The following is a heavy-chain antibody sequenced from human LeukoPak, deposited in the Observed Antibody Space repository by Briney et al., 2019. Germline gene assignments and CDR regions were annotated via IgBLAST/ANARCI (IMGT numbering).Heavy chain of an antibody. Sequence: PSETLSLTCAVYGGSFSGYYWSWIRQPPGKGLEWIGEITHRGSTNYNPSLKSRVTISVDTSKNQFSLKLNSVTAADTAVYYCARNDMGATNWFAPGGQETLVPVPS. J-gene: IGHJ5*02. D-gene: IGHD1-26*01. CDR1: GGSFSGYY. CDR2: ITHRGST. V-gene: IGHV4-34*01. CDR3: ARNDMGATNWFAP.